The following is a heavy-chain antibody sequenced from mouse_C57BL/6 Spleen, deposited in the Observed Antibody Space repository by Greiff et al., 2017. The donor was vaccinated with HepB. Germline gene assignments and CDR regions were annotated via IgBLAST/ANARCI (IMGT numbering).Heavy chain of an antibody. CDR1: GYTFTDYY. J-gene: IGHJ3*01. D-gene: IGHD2-4*01. CDR3: ARGEIYYDYDGCTWFAY. Sequence: QVQLQQSGPELVKPGASVKISCKASGYTFTDYYINWVKQRPGQGLEWIGWIYPGSGNTKYNEKFKGKATLTVDTSSSTAYMQLSSLTSVDSAVYFCARGEIYYDYDGCTWFAYWGQGSLVTVSA. V-gene: IGHV1-84*01. CDR2: IYPGSGNT.